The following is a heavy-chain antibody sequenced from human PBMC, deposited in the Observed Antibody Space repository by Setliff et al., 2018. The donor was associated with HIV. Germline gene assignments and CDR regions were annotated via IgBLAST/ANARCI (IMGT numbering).Heavy chain of an antibody. CDR1: GGSFSNSYYF. Sequence: PSETLSLTCTVSGGSFSNSYYFWNWLRQPPGKGLEWIGYIYDAEKTFYNPSLKSRVTITVDTSKNQISLQLTSVTAEDTALYYCARLPQDWGQGTLVTVSS. CDR3: ARLPQD. CDR2: IYDAEKT. J-gene: IGHJ4*02. V-gene: IGHV4-61*01.